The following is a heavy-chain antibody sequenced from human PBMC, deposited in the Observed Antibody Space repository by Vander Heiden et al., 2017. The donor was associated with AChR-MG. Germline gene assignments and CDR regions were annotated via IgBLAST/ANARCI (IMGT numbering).Heavy chain of an antibody. D-gene: IGHD3-16*02. CDR1: GYTFTSYY. J-gene: IGHJ4*02. CDR2: INPRGGST. Sequence: QVQLVQSGAEVKKPGASVQASCKASGYTFTSYYMHWGRQAPGQVREWMGIINPRGGSTSYAQKFQGRVTMTRDTSTSTVYMELSSLRSEDTAVYYCARGVHLGELSLMPDFDYWGQGTLVTVSS. V-gene: IGHV1-46*01. CDR3: ARGVHLGELSLMPDFDY.